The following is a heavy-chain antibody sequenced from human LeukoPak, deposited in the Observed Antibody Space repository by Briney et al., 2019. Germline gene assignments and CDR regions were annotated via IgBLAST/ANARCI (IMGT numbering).Heavy chain of an antibody. V-gene: IGHV4-30-2*03. CDR1: GGSISSGGYY. D-gene: IGHD3-3*01. J-gene: IGHJ5*02. CDR3: ARHYEPYDFWSGRNWFDP. CDR2: IYHSGST. Sequence: SETLSLTCTVSGGSISSGGYYWSWLRQPPGKGLEWIVYIYHSGSTYYNPSLKSRVTISVDTSKNKFSLKLSSVTAADTAVYYCARHYEPYDFWSGRNWFDPWGQGTLVTVSS.